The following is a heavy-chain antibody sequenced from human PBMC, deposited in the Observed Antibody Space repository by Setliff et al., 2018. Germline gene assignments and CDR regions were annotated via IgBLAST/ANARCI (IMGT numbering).Heavy chain of an antibody. CDR1: GYTFTNYA. D-gene: IGHD3-3*01. CDR2: ISGGNGNT. V-gene: IGHV1-3*01. Sequence: ASVKVSCKASGYTFTNYAMHWVRRAPGQRLEWLGWISGGNGNTKYSQKFQGRVTITRDTSASTGYMELSSLGSEDTAVYYCARLQAIFGVFKDGDWFDPWGQGTLVTVSS. CDR3: ARLQAIFGVFKDGDWFDP. J-gene: IGHJ5*02.